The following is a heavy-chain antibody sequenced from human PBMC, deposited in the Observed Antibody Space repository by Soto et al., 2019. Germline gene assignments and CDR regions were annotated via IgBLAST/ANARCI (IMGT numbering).Heavy chain of an antibody. CDR2: ISSSSSDI. Sequence: VGSLRLSCAASGFTFSSYSMNWVRQAPGKGLEWVSSISSSSSDIYYADSVKGRFTISRDNAKNSLYLQMNSLRAEDTAVYYCARVLGGSYYYFDYCGQRTLVTVSS. V-gene: IGHV3-21*01. CDR3: ARVLGGSYYYFDY. CDR1: GFTFSSYS. D-gene: IGHD1-26*01. J-gene: IGHJ4*02.